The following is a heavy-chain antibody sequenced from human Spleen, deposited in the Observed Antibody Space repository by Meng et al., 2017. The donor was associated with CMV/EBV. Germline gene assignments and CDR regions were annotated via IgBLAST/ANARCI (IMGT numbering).Heavy chain of an antibody. J-gene: IGHJ4*02. Sequence: LSCAASGVTFSSYAMSWVRQAPGKGLECVSIIYSGGSRYYADSVKGRFAISRDNSENTLYLQLNSLRAEDSAVYYCAKGYSYGYVDYWGRGTLVTVSS. V-gene: IGHV3-23*03. CDR3: AKGYSYGYVDY. D-gene: IGHD5-18*01. CDR1: GVTFSSYA. CDR2: IYSGGSR.